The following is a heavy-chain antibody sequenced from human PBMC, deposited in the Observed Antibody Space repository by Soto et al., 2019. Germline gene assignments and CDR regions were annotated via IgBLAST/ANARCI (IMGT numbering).Heavy chain of an antibody. CDR3: ARPNGYYYYYSMDV. CDR1: KFMFRDYW. CDR2: ISPDGTVT. V-gene: IGHV3-74*01. J-gene: IGHJ6*02. Sequence: GGSLRLSCVASKFMFRDYWMHWVRQTPGKGLVWVSRISPDGTVTHYADSVKGRFTISRDNAKSTLYLQMNSLRGDDTAVYFCARPNGYYYYYSMDVWGHGTTVTVSS. D-gene: IGHD2-8*01.